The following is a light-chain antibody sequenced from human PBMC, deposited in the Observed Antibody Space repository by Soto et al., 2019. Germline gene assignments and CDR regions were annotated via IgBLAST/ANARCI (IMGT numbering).Light chain of an antibody. V-gene: IGKV3-15*01. J-gene: IGKJ1*01. CDR3: QQYNNFWT. CDR1: QSVSNT. CDR2: GAS. Sequence: EIVLTQSPGTLSLSPGDTATLSCRASQSVSNTYLAWYQQKPGQAPRLLIYGASTRATGIPGRFSGSESGTEFTLTISSLQSEDSAVYYCQQYNNFWTFGQGTKVDIK.